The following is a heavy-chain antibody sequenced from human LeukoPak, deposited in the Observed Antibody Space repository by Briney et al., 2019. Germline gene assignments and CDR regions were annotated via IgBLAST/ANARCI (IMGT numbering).Heavy chain of an antibody. J-gene: IGHJ5*02. CDR1: GITLRDYA. D-gene: IGHD6-13*01. Sequence: PGRSLRLSCPASGITLRDYALSWFRQAPGKGLEWVSSISSSSSYIYYADSVKGRFTISRDNAKNSLYLQMNSLRAEDTAVYYCARVRIAAAGTHWFDPWGQGTLVTVSS. CDR3: ARVRIAAAGTHWFDP. CDR2: ISSSSSYI. V-gene: IGHV3-21*01.